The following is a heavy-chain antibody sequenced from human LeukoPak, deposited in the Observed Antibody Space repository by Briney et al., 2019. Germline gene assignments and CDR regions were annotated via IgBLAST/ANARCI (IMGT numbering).Heavy chain of an antibody. J-gene: IGHJ4*02. CDR1: GYTFTSYG. V-gene: IGHV1-18*01. Sequence: ASVKVSCKASGYTFTSYGISWVRQAPGQGLEWMGWISAYNGNTNYAQKLQGRVTMTTDTSTSTAYMELRSLRSDDTAVYYCARGPPTSIVGATTGDYWGQGTLVTVSS. CDR3: ARGPPTSIVGATTGDY. CDR2: ISAYNGNT. D-gene: IGHD1-26*01.